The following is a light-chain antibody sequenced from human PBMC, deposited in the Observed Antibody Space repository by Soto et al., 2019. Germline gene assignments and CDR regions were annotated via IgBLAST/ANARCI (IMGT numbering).Light chain of an antibody. CDR1: SSDVGGYNY. J-gene: IGLJ2*01. CDR2: DVS. Sequence: QSALTQPASVSGSPGQSITISCTGTSSDVGGYNYVSWYQQHPGKAPKLMIYDVSNRPSGVSNRFSGSKSGNTASLTISGLQAEEEAGYYCSSYTSSSTRDVVFGGGTKLTVL. V-gene: IGLV2-14*01. CDR3: SSYTSSSTRDVV.